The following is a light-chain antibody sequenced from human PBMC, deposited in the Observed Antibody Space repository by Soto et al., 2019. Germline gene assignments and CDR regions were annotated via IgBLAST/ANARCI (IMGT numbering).Light chain of an antibody. CDR1: QIVSSN. CDR2: GAS. Sequence: EIVLTQSAATLSLSPGDRATLSCRAIQIVSSNLALYQQKPGQAPRVLIYGASTMATGIPARFSSSGSGTEFTLTIRSLQYEDFTVYYCHHYETFGQGTKVDIK. V-gene: IGKV3-15*01. CDR3: HHYET. J-gene: IGKJ1*01.